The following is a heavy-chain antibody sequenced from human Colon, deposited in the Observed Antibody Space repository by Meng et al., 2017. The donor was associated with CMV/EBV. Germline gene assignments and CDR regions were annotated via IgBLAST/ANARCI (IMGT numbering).Heavy chain of an antibody. Sequence: GESLKISCAASGFTFSNYAMSWVRQAPGKGLEWVSVIYSGGSSTYYADSVKGRFTISRDNSKNTLYLQMNSLTAEDTAVYYCAKHVPFLEWFILDDWGQGTLVTVSS. CDR1: GFTFSNYA. D-gene: IGHD3-3*01. V-gene: IGHV3-23*03. CDR2: IYSGGSST. CDR3: AKHVPFLEWFILDD. J-gene: IGHJ4*02.